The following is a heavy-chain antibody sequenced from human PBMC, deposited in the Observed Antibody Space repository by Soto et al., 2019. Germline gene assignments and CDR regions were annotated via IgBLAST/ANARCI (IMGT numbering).Heavy chain of an antibody. D-gene: IGHD3-3*01. CDR2: ITWNGGNT. J-gene: IGHJ6*02. V-gene: IGHV3-43*01. CDR1: GFRFDDYN. CDR3: ARETLSFGSALDV. Sequence: VGSLRLSCAASGFRFDDYNMHWVRQALGKGLEWVSLITWNGGNTYYADSVKGRFTISRDGTTQSVSLQMTGLKREDTGLYYCARETLSFGSALDVWGQGTTVTVSS.